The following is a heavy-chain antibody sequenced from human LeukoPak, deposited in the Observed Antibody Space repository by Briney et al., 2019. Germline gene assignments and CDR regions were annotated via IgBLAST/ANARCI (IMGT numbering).Heavy chain of an antibody. Sequence: GGSLRLSCAASGFTFSSYSMNWVRQAPGKGLEWVGRIKSKTDSGTTDYAAPVKGRSTISRDDSKNTLYLQMNSLKTEDTAVYYCTTDPLFGEAHPPWGQGTLATVSS. CDR3: TTDPLFGEAHPP. CDR1: GFTFSSYS. J-gene: IGHJ5*02. CDR2: IKSKTDSGTT. V-gene: IGHV3-15*01. D-gene: IGHD3-10*01.